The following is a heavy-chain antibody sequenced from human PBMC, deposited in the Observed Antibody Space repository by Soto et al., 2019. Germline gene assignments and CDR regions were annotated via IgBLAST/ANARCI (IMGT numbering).Heavy chain of an antibody. V-gene: IGHV1-8*01. J-gene: IGHJ3*02. D-gene: IGHD2-8*01. CDR2: MNPNSGNT. Sequence: GASVKVSCKASGYTFTSYDINWVRQATGQGLEWMGWMNPNSGNTGYAQKFQGRVTMNRNTSISTAYMELSSLRSEDTAVYYCARGAPLFGYCTHGLCHLAAFDIWGQGTMVSVSS. CDR3: ARGAPLFGYCTHGLCHLAAFDI. CDR1: GYTFTSYD.